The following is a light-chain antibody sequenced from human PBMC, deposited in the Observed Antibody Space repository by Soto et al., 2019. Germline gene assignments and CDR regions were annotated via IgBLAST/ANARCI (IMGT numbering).Light chain of an antibody. CDR1: QSVSRN. V-gene: IGKV3-15*01. Sequence: EIVLAQSPGTLSLSPGERATLSCRASQSVSRNLAWYQQKPGQAPRLVIYGASTSATGIPARFSGSGSGTEFTLTISSLKSEDFAVYYCQQYNNWPTITFGQGTRLEIK. CDR2: GAS. CDR3: QQYNNWPTIT. J-gene: IGKJ5*01.